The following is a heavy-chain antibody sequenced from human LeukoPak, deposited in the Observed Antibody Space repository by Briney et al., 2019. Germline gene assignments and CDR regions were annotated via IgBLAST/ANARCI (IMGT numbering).Heavy chain of an antibody. CDR2: FDPEDGET. CDR3: ATRLGYCSGGSCYPDAFDI. J-gene: IGHJ3*02. D-gene: IGHD2-15*01. CDR1: GCTLTELP. Sequence: ASVKVSCTVSGCTLTELPMHWVRQAPGKGLEWVGGFDPEDGETIYAQKFQGRVTMTEDTSTDTAYMELSSLRSEDTAVYYCATRLGYCSGGSCYPDAFDIWGQGTMVTVSS. V-gene: IGHV1-24*01.